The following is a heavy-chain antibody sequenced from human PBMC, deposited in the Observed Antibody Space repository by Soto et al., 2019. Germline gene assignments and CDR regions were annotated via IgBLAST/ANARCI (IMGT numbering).Heavy chain of an antibody. Sequence: SETLSLTCTVSGYSISSGSYWGWIRQPPGKGPEWIASIYHGGTTFYNPSLKSRITISVDTSKNQFSLNLSSVTAADTAVYYCARFDFGVGMDVWGQGTTVTVSS. CDR1: GYSISSGSY. V-gene: IGHV4-38-2*02. CDR3: ARFDFGVGMDV. J-gene: IGHJ6*02. CDR2: IYHGGTT. D-gene: IGHD3-3*01.